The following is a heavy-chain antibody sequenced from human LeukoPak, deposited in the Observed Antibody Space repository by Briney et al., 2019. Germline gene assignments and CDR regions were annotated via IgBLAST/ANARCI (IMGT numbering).Heavy chain of an antibody. J-gene: IGHJ4*02. CDR3: AKDMVVVAVSSFDY. CDR2: ISGAGGST. V-gene: IGHV3-43*02. Sequence: GGSLRLSCAASGFTFDDYATHWVRHAPGEGLEWVSLISGAGGSTYYAGSVKGRFTISRYNGKNSRYLQMNSRRTEDTALDYWAKDMVVVAVSSFDYGGQGTLVTVSS. D-gene: IGHD2-15*01. CDR1: GFTFDDYA.